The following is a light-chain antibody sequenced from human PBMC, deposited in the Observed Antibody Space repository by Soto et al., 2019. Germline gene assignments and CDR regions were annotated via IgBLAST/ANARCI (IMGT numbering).Light chain of an antibody. J-gene: IGLJ1*01. V-gene: IGLV3-25*02. CDR1: TLPRQY. CDR2: KNS. CDR3: QSADSSGAYV. Sequence: ELTQPPSVSVSPGQTARITCSGDTLPRQYPYWYQQKPGQAPVLIINKNSERPSGIPERFSGSSSGTTVTLTISGVQAEDEADYYCQSADSSGAYVFGTGTKLTVL.